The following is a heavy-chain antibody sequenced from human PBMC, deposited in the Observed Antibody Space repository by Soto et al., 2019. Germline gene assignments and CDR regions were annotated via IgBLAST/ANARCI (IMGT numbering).Heavy chain of an antibody. V-gene: IGHV3-33*06. J-gene: IGHJ6*03. D-gene: IGHD1-7*01. CDR3: AKITGTTWFYMDV. CDR1: GFTFSSYG. Sequence: QVQLVESGGGVVQPGRSLRLSCAASGFTFSSYGMHWVRQAPGKGLEWVAVIWYDGSNKYYADSVKGRFTISRDNSKNTLYLQMNSLRADDSAVYCCAKITGTTWFYMDVWGKGTTVTVS. CDR2: IWYDGSNK.